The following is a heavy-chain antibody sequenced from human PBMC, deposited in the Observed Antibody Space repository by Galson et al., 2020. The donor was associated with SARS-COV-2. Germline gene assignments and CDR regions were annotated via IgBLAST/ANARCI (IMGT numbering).Heavy chain of an antibody. D-gene: IGHD2-2*01. V-gene: IGHV4-34*01. Sequence: SETLSLTCAVYGGSFSGYYWSWIRQPPGKGLEWIGEINHSGSTNYNPSLKSRVTISVDTSKNQFSLKLSSVTAADTAVYYCARLIVVVPAAMLGWFDPWGQGTLVTVSS. J-gene: IGHJ5*02. CDR2: INHSGST. CDR1: GGSFSGYY. CDR3: ARLIVVVPAAMLGWFDP.